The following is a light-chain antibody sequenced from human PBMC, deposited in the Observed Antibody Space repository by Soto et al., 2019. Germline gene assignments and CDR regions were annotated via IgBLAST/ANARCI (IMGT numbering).Light chain of an antibody. J-gene: IGKJ1*01. V-gene: IGKV3-15*01. Sequence: EMVMTQSPVTLSVSPGERATLSCRASQSVSYKLAWYQQKPGQAPRLLIYDASTRETGIPARFSGSGSGTEFTLPISSRQSEDVAVYFCQQYYNWSPWTFGQGTQVEIK. CDR3: QQYYNWSPWT. CDR2: DAS. CDR1: QSVSYK.